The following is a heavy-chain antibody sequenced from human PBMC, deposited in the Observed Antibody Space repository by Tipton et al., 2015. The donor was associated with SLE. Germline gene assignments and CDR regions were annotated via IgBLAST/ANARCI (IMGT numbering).Heavy chain of an antibody. Sequence: TLSLTCTVSGGSISSHYWSWIRQPPGKGLEWIGYIYYSGSTYYNPSLKSRVTISVDTSKNQFSLKLSSVTAADTAVYYCASPGSSGCIDYWGQGTLVTVSS. V-gene: IGHV4-59*11. CDR3: ASPGSSGCIDY. CDR1: GGSISSHY. D-gene: IGHD6-19*01. J-gene: IGHJ4*02. CDR2: IYYSGST.